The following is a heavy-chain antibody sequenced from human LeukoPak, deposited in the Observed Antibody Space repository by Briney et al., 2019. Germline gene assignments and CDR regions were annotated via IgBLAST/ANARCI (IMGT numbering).Heavy chain of an antibody. V-gene: IGHV3-48*03. J-gene: IGHJ4*02. CDR1: GFTFSSYE. Sequence: QPGGSLRLSCAASGFTFSSYEMNWVRQAPGKGLEWVSYISSSGSTIYYADSVKGRFTISRDNAKNSLYLQMNSLRAEDTAVYYCARGLDYGDYSDYWGQGTLVTVSS. CDR3: ARGLDYGDYSDY. CDR2: ISSSGSTI. D-gene: IGHD4-17*01.